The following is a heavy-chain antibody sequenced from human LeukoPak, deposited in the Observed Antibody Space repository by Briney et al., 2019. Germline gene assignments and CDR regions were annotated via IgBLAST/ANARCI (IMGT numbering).Heavy chain of an antibody. D-gene: IGHD3-10*01. CDR1: GFTFSSYA. V-gene: IGHV3-23*01. CDR2: ISGSGGST. CDR3: AKDIGGDTMVRGVYYYYYYGMDV. J-gene: IGHJ6*04. Sequence: GGSLRLSCAASGFTFSSYAMSWVRQAPGKGLEWVSAISGSGGSTYYADSVKGRFTISRDNSKNTLYLQMNSLRAEDTAVYCCAKDIGGDTMVRGVYYYYYYGMDVWGKGTTVTASS.